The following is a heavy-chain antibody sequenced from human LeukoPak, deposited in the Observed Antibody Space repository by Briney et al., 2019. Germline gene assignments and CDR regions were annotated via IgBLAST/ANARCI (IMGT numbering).Heavy chain of an antibody. CDR1: GFTFSSYA. CDR2: ISYDGSNK. D-gene: IGHD6-19*01. J-gene: IGHJ4*02. Sequence: GRSLRLSCAASGFTFSSYAMRWVRQAPGKGLEWVAVISYDGSNKYYADSVKGRFTISRDNSKNTLYLQMNSLRAEDTAVYYCARSRGSGWPFDYWGQGTLVTVSS. V-gene: IGHV3-30-3*01. CDR3: ARSRGSGWPFDY.